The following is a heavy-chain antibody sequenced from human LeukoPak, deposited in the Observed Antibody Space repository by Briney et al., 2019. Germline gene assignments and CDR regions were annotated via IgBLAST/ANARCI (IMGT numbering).Heavy chain of an antibody. Sequence: GGSLRLSCAASGFTFSSYAMSWVRQAPGKGLEWVSAISGSGGSTYYADSVKGRFTISRDNSKNTLYLQMISLRAEDSAVYYCAKEGGRAYYYDSSGYWSFDYWGQGTLVTVSS. D-gene: IGHD3-22*01. CDR1: GFTFSSYA. CDR3: AKEGGRAYYYDSSGYWSFDY. V-gene: IGHV3-23*01. CDR2: ISGSGGST. J-gene: IGHJ4*02.